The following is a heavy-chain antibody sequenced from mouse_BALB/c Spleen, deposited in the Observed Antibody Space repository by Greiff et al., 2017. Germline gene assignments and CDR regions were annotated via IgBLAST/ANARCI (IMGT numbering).Heavy chain of an antibody. V-gene: IGHV1-54*01. Sequence: QVQLKQSGAELVRPGTSVKVSCKASGYAFTNYLIEWVKQRPGQGLEWIGVINPGSGGTNYNEKFKGKATLTADKSSSTAYMQLSSLTSDDSAVYFCARDYRYDGAYWGQGTTLTVSS. CDR2: INPGSGGT. D-gene: IGHD2-14*01. CDR3: ARDYRYDGAY. CDR1: GYAFTNYL. J-gene: IGHJ2*01.